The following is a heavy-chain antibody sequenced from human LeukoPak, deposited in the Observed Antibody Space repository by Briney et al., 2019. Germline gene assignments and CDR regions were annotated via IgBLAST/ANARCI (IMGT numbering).Heavy chain of an antibody. Sequence: QPGGSLRLSCAASGFTFGNYGMSWVRQAPGKGLEWVSGINWNGGSTGYADSVEGRFTISRDNAKNSQYLQMNSLRGEDTAVYYCTRERGLIAPSGVDLWGQGTLVTVSS. CDR2: INWNGGST. D-gene: IGHD6-13*01. V-gene: IGHV3-20*04. J-gene: IGHJ5*02. CDR3: TRERGLIAPSGVDL. CDR1: GFTFGNYG.